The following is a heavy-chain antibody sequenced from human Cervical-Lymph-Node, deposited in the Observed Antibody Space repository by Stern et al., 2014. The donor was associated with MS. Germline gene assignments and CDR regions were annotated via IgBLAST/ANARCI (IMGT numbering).Heavy chain of an antibody. CDR2: ISWNSGSI. J-gene: IGHJ6*02. V-gene: IGHV3-9*01. Sequence: VQLEESGGGLVQPGRSLRLSCAASGFTFDDYAMHWVRQAPGKGLEWVSGISWNSGSIGYADSVKGRFTISRDNAKNSLYLQMNSLRAEDTALYFCAKDRVQLLFPSYGMDVWGQGTTVTVSS. CDR1: GFTFDDYA. CDR3: AKDRVQLLFPSYGMDV. D-gene: IGHD2-2*01.